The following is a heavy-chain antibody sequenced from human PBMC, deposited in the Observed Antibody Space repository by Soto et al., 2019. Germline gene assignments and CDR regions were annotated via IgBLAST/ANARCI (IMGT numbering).Heavy chain of an antibody. Sequence: ASVKVSCKASGYTFTSYAMHWVRQAPGQRLEWMGWINAGNGNTKYSQKFQGRVTITRDTSASTAYMELRSLRSDDTAVYYCARGDYCTNGVCYKGTNWFDPWGQGTLVTFSS. CDR2: INAGNGNT. V-gene: IGHV1-3*01. CDR1: GYTFTSYA. CDR3: ARGDYCTNGVCYKGTNWFDP. D-gene: IGHD2-8*01. J-gene: IGHJ5*02.